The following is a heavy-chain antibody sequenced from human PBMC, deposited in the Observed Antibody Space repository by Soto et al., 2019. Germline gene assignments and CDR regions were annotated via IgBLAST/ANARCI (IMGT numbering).Heavy chain of an antibody. CDR3: ARGDYGTGGYPFPYFDY. CDR2: INPDSGAT. D-gene: IGHD2-8*02. V-gene: IGHV1-2*02. Sequence: ASVKVSCKASGYSFTGYYIHWVRQAPGQVLEWMGLINPDSGATNYAQNFQGRVTLTSDTSISTASMDLTSLTSDDTAVYYCARGDYGTGGYPFPYFDYGGQGTLVTVSS. CDR1: GYSFTGYY. J-gene: IGHJ4*02.